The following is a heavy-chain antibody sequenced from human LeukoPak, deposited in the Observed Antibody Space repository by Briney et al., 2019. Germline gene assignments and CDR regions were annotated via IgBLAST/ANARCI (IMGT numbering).Heavy chain of an antibody. J-gene: IGHJ4*02. V-gene: IGHV3-9*01. CDR3: AKDMESAFYYGIFDY. Sequence: GGSLRLSCAASGFTFDDYAMHWVRQAPGKGLEWVSGISWNRVNIGYADSVKGRFTISRDNTKNSLYLQMNSLRAEDTALYYCAKDMESAFYYGIFDYWGRGTLVTVSS. D-gene: IGHD3-22*01. CDR1: GFTFDDYA. CDR2: ISWNRVNI.